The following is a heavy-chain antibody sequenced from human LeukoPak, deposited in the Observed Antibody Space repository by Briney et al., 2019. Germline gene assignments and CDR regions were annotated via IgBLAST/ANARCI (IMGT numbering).Heavy chain of an antibody. CDR3: ARDKGTRGCYYYYGMDV. J-gene: IGHJ6*02. CDR1: GFTFSSYS. D-gene: IGHD3-10*01. V-gene: IGHV3-21*01. Sequence: GGSLRLSCAASGFTFSSYSMNWVRQAPGKGLEWVSSISSSSSYIYYADSVKGRFTISRDNAKNSLYLQMNSLRAEDTAVYYCARDKGTRGCYYYYGMDVWGQGTTVTVSS. CDR2: ISSSSSYI.